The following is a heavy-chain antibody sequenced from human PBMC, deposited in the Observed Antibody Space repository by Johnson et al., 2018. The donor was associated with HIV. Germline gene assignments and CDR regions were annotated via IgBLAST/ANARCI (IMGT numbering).Heavy chain of an antibody. D-gene: IGHD2-21*01. CDR2: IRYDGNNK. V-gene: IGHV3-30*02. Sequence: QVQLVESGGGVVQPGGSLRLSCAASGFTFSSYGMHWVRQAPGKGLEWVAFIRYDGNNKYYADSVRGRLTISRDNSKNTMSLQMNSLRTEDTAVYHCVKDVGNCWRDAFDIWGQGTMVTVSS. CDR1: GFTFSSYG. CDR3: VKDVGNCWRDAFDI. J-gene: IGHJ3*02.